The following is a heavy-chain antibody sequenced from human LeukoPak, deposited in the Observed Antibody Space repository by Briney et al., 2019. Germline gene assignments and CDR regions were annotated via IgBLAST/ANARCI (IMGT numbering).Heavy chain of an antibody. J-gene: IGHJ3*02. Sequence: ASVKVSCKTSGYTFTNYEINWVRQATGQGLEWMGWMNPKSGDTVYSQKFQGRVTMTRDTSISTAYMELSSLRSDDTAAYYCARASRSRGWYLGAFDMWGQGTMVTVSS. CDR2: MNPKSGDT. CDR3: ARASRSRGWYLGAFDM. V-gene: IGHV1-8*01. CDR1: GYTFTNYE. D-gene: IGHD6-19*01.